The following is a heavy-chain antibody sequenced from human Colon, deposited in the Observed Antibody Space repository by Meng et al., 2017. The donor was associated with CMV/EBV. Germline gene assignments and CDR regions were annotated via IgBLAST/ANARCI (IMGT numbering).Heavy chain of an antibody. V-gene: IGHV3-11*04. Sequence: GESLKISCAASGFSFNDYSMSWIRQAPGKGLEWISYISSSGRTIYYADSVRGRFTISRDNAKNSLYLQMNNLRAEDTAVYYCARGHDFDYWGQGTLVTVSS. CDR1: GFSFNDYS. CDR2: ISSSGRTI. J-gene: IGHJ4*02. CDR3: ARGHDFDY.